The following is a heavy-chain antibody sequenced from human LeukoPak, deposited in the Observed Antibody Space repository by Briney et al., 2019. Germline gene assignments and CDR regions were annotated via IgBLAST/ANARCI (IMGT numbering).Heavy chain of an antibody. J-gene: IGHJ4*02. V-gene: IGHV4-34*01. CDR1: GGSFSGYH. Sequence: SETLSLTCAVHGGSFSGYHWNWIRQSPGKGLEWIGEINDRGHTNYNPSLESRVTISVDTSKKQFSLKLNSVTAADTAGYYCARDPTTVVTTPYYFDFWGQGTLVTVSS. D-gene: IGHD4-23*01. CDR2: INDRGHT. CDR3: ARDPTTVVTTPYYFDF.